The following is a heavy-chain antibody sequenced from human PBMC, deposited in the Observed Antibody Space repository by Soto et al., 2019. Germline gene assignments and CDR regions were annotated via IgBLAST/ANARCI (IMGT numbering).Heavy chain of an antibody. J-gene: IGHJ4*02. V-gene: IGHV1-8*01. Sequence: QVQLVQSGAEVREPGASVRVSCKASGYSFTSLDINWVRQTAGQGLEWMGWMQPSTGRTGYAQKFQGRVTMTRDTSINAAYMELTTLTSDDTAFYCCARGVSAGVDYWGQGTLVTVSS. CDR3: ARGVSAGVDY. D-gene: IGHD1-26*01. CDR2: MQPSTGRT. CDR1: GYSFTSLD.